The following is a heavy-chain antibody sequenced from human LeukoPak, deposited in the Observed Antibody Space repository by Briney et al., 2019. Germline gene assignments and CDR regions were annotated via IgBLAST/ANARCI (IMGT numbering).Heavy chain of an antibody. V-gene: IGHV4-4*02. D-gene: IGHD3-10*01. Sequence: SETLSLTCAVSGGSISSSNWWSWVRQPPGKGLEWIGEIYHSGSTNYNPSLKSRVTISVDKSKNQFSLKLSSVTAADTAVYYCAREVTMVRGVIIRGDAFDIWGQGTMVTVSS. CDR1: GGSISSSNW. CDR2: IYHSGST. J-gene: IGHJ3*02. CDR3: AREVTMVRGVIIRGDAFDI.